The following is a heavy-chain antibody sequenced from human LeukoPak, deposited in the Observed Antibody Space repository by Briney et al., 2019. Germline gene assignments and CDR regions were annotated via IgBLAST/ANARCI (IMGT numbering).Heavy chain of an antibody. J-gene: IGHJ4*02. D-gene: IGHD1-26*01. CDR2: IYTGGST. CDR1: GLTVSSNY. V-gene: IGHV3-53*01. Sequence: GGSLRLSCAASGLTVSSNYMSWVRQAPGKGLECVSVIYTGGSTYYADSVKGRFTISRDNPKNTLYLQMNSLRVEDTAVYYCARAGGPIMGAHFDYWGQGTLVTVSS. CDR3: ARAGGPIMGAHFDY.